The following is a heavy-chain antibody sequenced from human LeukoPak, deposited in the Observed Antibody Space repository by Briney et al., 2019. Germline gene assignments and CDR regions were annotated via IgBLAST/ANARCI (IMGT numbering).Heavy chain of an antibody. CDR3: ARWRFYDSSGYYSSASDY. Sequence: SETLSLTCAVYGGSFSGYYWSWIRQPPGKGLEWIGEINHSGSTNYNPSLKSRVTISVDTSKNQFSLKLSSVTAADTAVYYCARWRFYDSSGYYSSASDYWGQGTLVTVSS. CDR1: GGSFSGYY. V-gene: IGHV4-34*01. D-gene: IGHD3-22*01. CDR2: INHSGST. J-gene: IGHJ4*02.